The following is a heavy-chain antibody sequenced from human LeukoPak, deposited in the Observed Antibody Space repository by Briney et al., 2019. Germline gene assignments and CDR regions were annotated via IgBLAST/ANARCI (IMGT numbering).Heavy chain of an antibody. Sequence: ASVKVSCKASGYTFTSYYMHWVRQAPGQGLEWVGRINPYGGNTSYAQKFQGRVTMTRDTSTKTLYMELSSLTSEDMAVYYCARGDGSSWAKEFDFWGQGNLVTVSS. J-gene: IGHJ4*02. V-gene: IGHV1-46*01. D-gene: IGHD6-13*01. CDR3: ARGDGSSWAKEFDF. CDR1: GYTFTSYY. CDR2: INPYGGNT.